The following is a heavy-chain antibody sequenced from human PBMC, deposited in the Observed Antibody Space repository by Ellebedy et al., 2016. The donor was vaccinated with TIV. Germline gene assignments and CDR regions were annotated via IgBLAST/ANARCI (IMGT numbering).Heavy chain of an antibody. V-gene: IGHV3-53*01. CDR1: GFTVRSKY. CDR3: ATDPDGVYGDTSAY. CDR2: IYSVGDT. D-gene: IGHD4-17*01. J-gene: IGHJ4*02. Sequence: GESLKISCAVSGFTVRSKYMNWVRQAPGKGLEWVSLIYSVGDTYYADSVKGRFTVSRDKSQNTLYLQMTSLRVDDTAVYYCATDPDGVYGDTSAYWGRGTLVTVSS.